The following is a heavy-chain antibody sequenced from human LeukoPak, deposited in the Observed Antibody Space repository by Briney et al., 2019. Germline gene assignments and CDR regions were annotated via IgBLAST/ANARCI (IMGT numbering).Heavy chain of an antibody. CDR1: GYTFTGYY. D-gene: IGHD3-22*01. CDR3: ARSYYDSSGYDY. V-gene: IGHV1-2*06. Sequence: ASVKVSCKASGYTFTGYYMHWVRQATGQGLEWMGRINPNSGGTNYAQKFQGRVTMTRDTSISTAYMELSRLRSDDTAVYYCARSYYDSSGYDYWGQGTLVTVSS. J-gene: IGHJ4*02. CDR2: INPNSGGT.